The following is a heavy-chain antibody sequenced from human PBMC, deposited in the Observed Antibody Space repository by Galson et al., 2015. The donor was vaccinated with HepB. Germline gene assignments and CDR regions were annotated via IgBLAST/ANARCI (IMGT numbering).Heavy chain of an antibody. J-gene: IGHJ4*02. CDR2: IYYSGST. D-gene: IGHD3-22*01. Sequence: SETLSLTCTVSGGSISSYYWSWIRQPPGKGLEWIGYIYYSGSTNYNPSLKSRVTISVDTSKNQFSLKLSSVTAADTAVYYCARYYYDSSGYFRWGQGALVTVSS. V-gene: IGHV4-59*12. CDR3: ARYYYDSSGYFR. CDR1: GGSISSYY.